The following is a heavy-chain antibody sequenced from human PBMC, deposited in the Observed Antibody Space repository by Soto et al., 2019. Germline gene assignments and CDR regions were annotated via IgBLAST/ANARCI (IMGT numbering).Heavy chain of an antibody. CDR3: ARDRGGSGANWFDP. J-gene: IGHJ5*02. Sequence: SETLSLTCSVSGGSIDNYYWSLIRQPPGKGLEWIGYIYYSGSTYYNPSLKSRVTISLDTSKNQFSLKLSSVTAADTAVYYCARDRGGSGANWFDPWGQGTLVTVSS. V-gene: IGHV4-59*12. CDR1: GGSIDNYY. CDR2: IYYSGST. D-gene: IGHD3-10*01.